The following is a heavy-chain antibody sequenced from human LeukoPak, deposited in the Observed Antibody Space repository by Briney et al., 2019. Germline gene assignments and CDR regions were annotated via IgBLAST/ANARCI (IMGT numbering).Heavy chain of an antibody. Sequence: ASVKVSCKASGYTFTGYYMHWVRQAPGQGVEWMGWINPNSGGTNYAQKFQGRVTMTRDTSISTAYMELSRLRSDDTAVYYCASLYSGYDPFDYWGQGTLVTVSS. CDR3: ASLYSGYDPFDY. CDR2: INPNSGGT. J-gene: IGHJ4*02. V-gene: IGHV1-2*02. D-gene: IGHD5-12*01. CDR1: GYTFTGYY.